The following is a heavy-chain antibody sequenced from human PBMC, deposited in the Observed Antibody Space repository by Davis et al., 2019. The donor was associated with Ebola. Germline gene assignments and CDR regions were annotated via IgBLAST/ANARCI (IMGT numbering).Heavy chain of an antibody. J-gene: IGHJ2*01. CDR2: SYYSGST. CDR1: GGSISSHY. D-gene: IGHD2-2*01. CDR3: ARHVRYCSSTSCSNWYFDL. V-gene: IGHV4-59*11. Sequence: PSETLSLTCTVSGGSISSHYWSWIRQPPGKGLEWIGYSYYSGSTNNNPSLKSRVPISVDTSKNQFSLKLSSVTAAATAVYYCARHVRYCSSTSCSNWYFDLWGRGTLVTVSS.